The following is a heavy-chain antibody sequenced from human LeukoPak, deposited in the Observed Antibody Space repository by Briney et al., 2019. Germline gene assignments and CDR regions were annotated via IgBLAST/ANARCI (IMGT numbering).Heavy chain of an antibody. CDR1: GGSISSGGYY. Sequence: PSQTLSLTCTVSGGSISSGGYYWSWIRQPPGKGLEWIGYIYHSGSTNYNPSLKSRVTISIDTSKNHFSLKLSSVTAADTAVYYCARPRLWITVVRWAFDIWGQGTMVTVSS. V-gene: IGHV4-30-2*01. CDR3: ARPRLWITVVRWAFDI. J-gene: IGHJ3*02. CDR2: IYHSGST. D-gene: IGHD2-2*01.